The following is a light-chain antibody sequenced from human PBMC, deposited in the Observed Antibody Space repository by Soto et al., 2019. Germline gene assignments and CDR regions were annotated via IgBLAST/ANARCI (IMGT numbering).Light chain of an antibody. V-gene: IGKV1-39*01. CDR1: QGISSY. Sequence: DIQVTQSPSALSASVGGRVTITCRASQGISSYLNWYQQKPGKAPKLLIYAASSLQSGVPSRFSGSGSGTDFTLTISSLQPDDIATYYCQQYNTYWTFGQGTKVDIK. CDR3: QQYNTYWT. J-gene: IGKJ1*01. CDR2: AAS.